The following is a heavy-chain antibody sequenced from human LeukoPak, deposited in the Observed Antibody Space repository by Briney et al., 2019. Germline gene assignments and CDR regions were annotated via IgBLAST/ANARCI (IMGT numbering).Heavy chain of an antibody. CDR1: GFTFSYFW. V-gene: IGHV3-7*01. Sequence: GGSLRLSCAASGFTFSYFWMSWVRQAPGKGLEWVANIKQDGSEKHYVDSVRGRFTISRDNAKNSLYLQMNSLRAEDTAVYYCARRGSGYDLVGYFDYWGQGTLVTVYS. J-gene: IGHJ4*02. CDR2: IKQDGSEK. CDR3: ARRGSGYDLVGYFDY. D-gene: IGHD5-12*01.